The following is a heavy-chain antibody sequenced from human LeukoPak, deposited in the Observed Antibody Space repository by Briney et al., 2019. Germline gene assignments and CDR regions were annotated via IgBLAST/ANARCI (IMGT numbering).Heavy chain of an antibody. D-gene: IGHD6-13*01. CDR1: GYSISSGYY. Sequence: PSETLSLTCTVSGYSISSGYYWGWIRQPPGKGLEWIGSIYHSGSTYYNPSLKSRVTISVDTSKNQFSLQLTSMTAADTAMYYCARDLGPLLAAAAYFDYWGQGTLVTVSS. J-gene: IGHJ4*02. CDR3: ARDLGPLLAAAAYFDY. CDR2: IYHSGST. V-gene: IGHV4-38-2*02.